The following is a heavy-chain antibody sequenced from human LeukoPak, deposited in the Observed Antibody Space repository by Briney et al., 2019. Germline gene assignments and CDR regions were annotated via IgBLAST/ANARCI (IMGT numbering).Heavy chain of an antibody. CDR2: IKQDGSEK. D-gene: IGHD3-22*01. CDR3: TSDLSYGYYYAYYFEY. CDR1: GFTFSSYW. Sequence: GGSLRLSCAASGFTFSSYWMSWVRHAPEKGLEWVANIKQDGSEKYYVDSVKGRFTISRDNAKNSLYLQMNSLGAEDTAVYYCTSDLSYGYYYAYYFEYWGQGTMVGVSS. J-gene: IGHJ4*02. V-gene: IGHV3-7*01.